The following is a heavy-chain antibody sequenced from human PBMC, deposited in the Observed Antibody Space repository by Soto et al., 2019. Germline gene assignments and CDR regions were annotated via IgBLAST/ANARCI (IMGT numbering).Heavy chain of an antibody. Sequence: ASVKVSCKASGGTFSSYAISWVRQAPGQGLEWMGGIIPIFGTANYAQEFQGRVTITAXESTSTAYMELSSLRSEDTAVYYCARVSSSGWKPYYFDYWGQGTLVTVS. J-gene: IGHJ4*02. CDR2: IIPIFGTA. V-gene: IGHV1-69*13. D-gene: IGHD6-19*01. CDR1: GGTFSSYA. CDR3: ARVSSSGWKPYYFDY.